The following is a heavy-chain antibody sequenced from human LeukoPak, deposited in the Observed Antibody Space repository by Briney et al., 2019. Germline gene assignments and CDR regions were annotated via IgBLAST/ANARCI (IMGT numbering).Heavy chain of an antibody. CDR2: IYHSGST. CDR1: GGSISSSSYY. V-gene: IGHV4-39*07. CDR3: ASSSHILRYFDWLLGWFDP. Sequence: PSETLSLTCTVSGGSISSSSYYWGWIRQPPGKGLEWIGSIYHSGSTYYNPSLKSRVTISVDTSKNQFSLKLSSVTAADTAVYYCASSSHILRYFDWLLGWFDPWGQGTLVTVSS. D-gene: IGHD3-9*01. J-gene: IGHJ5*02.